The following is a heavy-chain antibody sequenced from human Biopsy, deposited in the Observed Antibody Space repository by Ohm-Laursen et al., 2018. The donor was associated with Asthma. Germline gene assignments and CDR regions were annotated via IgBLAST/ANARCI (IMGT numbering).Heavy chain of an antibody. D-gene: IGHD3-10*01. CDR2: ISVYNGNT. J-gene: IGHJ6*02. Sequence: ASVKVSCNTSGYTFSSAGITWVRQAPGQGLEWMGWISVYNGNTKVAQKLQDRVTMITDTSTSTAYMELRGLRSDDTAVYFCARAVDYSHYYGIDVWGQGTTVTVS. CDR3: ARAVDYSHYYGIDV. CDR1: GYTFSSAG. V-gene: IGHV1-18*01.